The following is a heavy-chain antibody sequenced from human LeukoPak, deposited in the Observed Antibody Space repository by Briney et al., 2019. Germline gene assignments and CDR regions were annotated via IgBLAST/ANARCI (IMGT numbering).Heavy chain of an antibody. D-gene: IGHD5-24*01. CDR1: GFTFSSYA. Sequence: GGTLRLSCAASGFTFSSYAMSWVRQAPGKGLEWVSAISGSGGSTYYAHSVKGRFTISRDNSKNTLYLQMNSLRAEDTAVYYCARGKRWLQLGYFDYWGQGTLVTVSS. V-gene: IGHV3-23*01. CDR2: ISGSGGST. CDR3: ARGKRWLQLGYFDY. J-gene: IGHJ4*02.